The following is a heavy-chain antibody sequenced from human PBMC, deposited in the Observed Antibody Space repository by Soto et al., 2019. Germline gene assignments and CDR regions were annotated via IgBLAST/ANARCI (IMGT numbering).Heavy chain of an antibody. J-gene: IGHJ4*02. V-gene: IGHV3-30*18. CDR1: GFTFSSYG. CDR2: ISYDGSNK. D-gene: IGHD3-16*02. CDR3: AKDAYDYVWGSYRCDY. Sequence: QVQLVESGGGVVQPGRSLRLSCAASGFTFSSYGMHWVRQAPGKGLEWVAVISYDGSNKYYADSVKGRFTISRDNSKNTLYLQMNSLRAEDTVVYYCAKDAYDYVWGSYRCDYWGQGTLVTVSS.